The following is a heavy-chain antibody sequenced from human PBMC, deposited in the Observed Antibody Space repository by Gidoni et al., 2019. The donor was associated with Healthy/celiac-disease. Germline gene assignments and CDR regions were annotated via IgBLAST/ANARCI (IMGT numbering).Heavy chain of an antibody. D-gene: IGHD2-2*01. CDR2: IWYDGSNK. Sequence: SSYGMHWVRQAPGKGLEWVAVIWYDGSNKYYADSVKGRFTISRDNSKNTLYLQMNSLRAEDTAVYYCARDLGGIVVVPAATNYFDYWGQGTLVTVSS. J-gene: IGHJ4*02. CDR3: ARDLGGIVVVPAATNYFDY. CDR1: SSYG. V-gene: IGHV3-33*01.